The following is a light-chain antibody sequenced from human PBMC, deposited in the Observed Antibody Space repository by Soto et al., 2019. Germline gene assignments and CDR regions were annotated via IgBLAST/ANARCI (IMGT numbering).Light chain of an antibody. V-gene: IGKV1-39*01. CDR1: QTISTF. Sequence: DIQMTQSPSSLSASVGDRVTITCRSSQTISTFLHWFQQKPGKTPNLLVYDASSLQSGVPSRFSSSGSGTDFTLTISSLQPEDFGTYYCQQTYSTFVSFGGGTKVEMK. J-gene: IGKJ4*01. CDR3: QQTYSTFVS. CDR2: DAS.